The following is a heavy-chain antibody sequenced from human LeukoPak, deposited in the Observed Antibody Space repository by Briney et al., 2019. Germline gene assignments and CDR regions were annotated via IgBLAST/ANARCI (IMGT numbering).Heavy chain of an antibody. V-gene: IGHV3-23*01. J-gene: IGHJ4*02. Sequence: GGSLRLSCAASGFTFYSYGMNWVRQAPGKGLEWVSGINRSGDSTSYADSVKGRFTISRDNSKNTLYLQMNSLRAEDTAVYYCAKDGYSYALYYFDYWGQGTLVTVSS. D-gene: IGHD5-18*01. CDR1: GFTFYSYG. CDR3: AKDGYSYALYYFDY. CDR2: INRSGDST.